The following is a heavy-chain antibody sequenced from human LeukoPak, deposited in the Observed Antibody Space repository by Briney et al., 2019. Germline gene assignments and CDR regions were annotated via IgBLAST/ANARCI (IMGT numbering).Heavy chain of an antibody. V-gene: IGHV3-7*01. J-gene: IGHJ5*02. D-gene: IGHD1-26*01. CDR3: ASLGDGGIVGAS. CDR2: IKQDGTDK. Sequence: PGGSLRLSCAASGFTFSSYWMTWVRQAPGKGLEWVANIKQDGTDKYYVDSVKGRFTISRDNAKNSLYLQMNSLRAEDTAVYYCASLGDGGIVGASWGQGTLVTVSS. CDR1: GFTFSSYW.